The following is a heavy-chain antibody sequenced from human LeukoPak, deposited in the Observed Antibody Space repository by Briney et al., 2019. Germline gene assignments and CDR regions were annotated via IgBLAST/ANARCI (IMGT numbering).Heavy chain of an antibody. CDR3: SRGSGWLSVY. J-gene: IGHJ4*02. Sequence: GRSLRLSCTASGFNFGDYLMSWFRQAPGKGLEWIGFISGGTTEYAASVKGRFTISRDDSTSIAYLQMNSLTTEDTAVYYCSRGSGWLSVYWGQGTLVTVSS. D-gene: IGHD6-19*01. V-gene: IGHV3-49*03. CDR1: GFNFGDYL. CDR2: ISGGTT.